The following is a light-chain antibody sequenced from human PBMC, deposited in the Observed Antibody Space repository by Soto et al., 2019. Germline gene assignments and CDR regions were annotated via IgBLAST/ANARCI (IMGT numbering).Light chain of an antibody. J-gene: IGLJ1*01. V-gene: IGLV2-14*03. Sequence: QSALTQPASVSGSPGQSITISCTGTSSDIGSYNYVSWYQQHPGKAPKLMIYDVSNRPSGVSNRFSGSKSGNTASLIISGLQAEDEADYYCSSSTSRSTPGYVFGTGTKVTVL. CDR1: SSDIGSYNY. CDR3: SSSTSRSTPGYV. CDR2: DVS.